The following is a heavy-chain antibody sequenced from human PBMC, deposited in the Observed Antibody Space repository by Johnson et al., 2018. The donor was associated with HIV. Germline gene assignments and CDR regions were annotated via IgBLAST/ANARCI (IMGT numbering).Heavy chain of an antibody. Sequence: QVQVVESGGGVVQPGRSLRLSCAASGFTFSSYAMHWVRQAPGKGLEWVAVISYDGSNKYYADSVKGRFTISRDNSKNTLYLQMNSLRAEDTAVYYCASDLTLWKARGDAFDIWGQGTMVTVSS. V-gene: IGHV3-30-3*01. CDR3: ASDLTLWKARGDAFDI. D-gene: IGHD3-10*01. CDR2: ISYDGSNK. J-gene: IGHJ3*02. CDR1: GFTFSSYA.